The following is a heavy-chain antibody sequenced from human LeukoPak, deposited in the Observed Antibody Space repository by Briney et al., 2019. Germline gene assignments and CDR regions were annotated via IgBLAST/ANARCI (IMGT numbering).Heavy chain of an antibody. CDR2: ISSSGSTT. D-gene: IGHD6-13*01. V-gene: IGHV3-48*03. CDR3: ARDYVVAAAGTYY. CDR1: GFTFSSYE. Sequence: PGGSLRLSCAASGFTFSSYEMNWVRQAPGKGLEWVSYISSSGSTTYYADSVKGRFTISRDNAKSSLYLLMNSLRAEDTAVYYCARDYVVAAAGTYYWGQGTLVTVSS. J-gene: IGHJ4*02.